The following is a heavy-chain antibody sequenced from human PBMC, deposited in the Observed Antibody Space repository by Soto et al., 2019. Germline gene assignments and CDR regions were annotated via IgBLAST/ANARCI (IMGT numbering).Heavy chain of an antibody. V-gene: IGHV3-33*01. CDR1: GFTFSSYG. CDR2: IWYDGSNK. J-gene: IGHJ4*02. D-gene: IGHD1-26*01. Sequence: GGSLRLSCAASGFTFSSYGMHWVRQAPGKGLEWVAVIWYDGSNKYYADSVKGRFTISRDNSKNTLYLQMNSLRAEDTAVYYCARDRSVGATRRPPLDFDYWGQGTLVTVSS. CDR3: ARDRSVGATRRPPLDFDY.